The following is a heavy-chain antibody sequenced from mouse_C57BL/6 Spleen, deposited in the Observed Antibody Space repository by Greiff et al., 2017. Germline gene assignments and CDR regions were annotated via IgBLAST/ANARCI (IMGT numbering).Heavy chain of an antibody. CDR1: GYTFTSYW. J-gene: IGHJ4*01. V-gene: IGHV1-69*01. CDR2: IDPSDSYT. CDR3: ARKGDGKRYYAMDY. D-gene: IGHD2-1*01. Sequence: QVQLQQPGAELVMPGASVKLSCKASGYTFTSYWMHWVKQRPGQGLEWIGEIDPSDSYTNYNQKFKGKSTLTVYKSSSTAYLQLISLTSEDSAIYYCARKGDGKRYYAMDYWGQGTSVTVSS.